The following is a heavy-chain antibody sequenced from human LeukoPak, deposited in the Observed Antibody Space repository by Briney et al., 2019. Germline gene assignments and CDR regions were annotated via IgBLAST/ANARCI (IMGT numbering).Heavy chain of an antibody. CDR3: AKDDYGDYAGGYNWFDP. CDR2: ISYDGSNK. CDR1: GFTFSSYG. J-gene: IGHJ5*02. V-gene: IGHV3-30*18. Sequence: PGGSLRLSCAASGFTFSSYGVHWVRQAPGKGLEWVAVISYDGSNKYYADSVKGRFTISRDNSKNTLYLQMNSLRAEDTAVYYCAKDDYGDYAGGYNWFDPWGQGTLVTVSS. D-gene: IGHD4-17*01.